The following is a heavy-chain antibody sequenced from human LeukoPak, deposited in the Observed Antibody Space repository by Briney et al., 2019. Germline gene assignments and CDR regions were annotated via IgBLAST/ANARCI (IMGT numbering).Heavy chain of an antibody. CDR1: GFTFSSYE. CDR2: ISNIDTTI. V-gene: IGHV3-48*03. CDR3: AREGAGIMIRGVILDY. J-gene: IGHJ4*02. D-gene: IGHD3-10*01. Sequence: GGSLRLSCEASGFTFSSYEMNWVRQAPGKGLEWVPYISNIDTTIYYADSVKGRFTISRDNAKNSLYLQMNSLRAEDTALYYCAREGAGIMIRGVILDYWGQGTLVTVSS.